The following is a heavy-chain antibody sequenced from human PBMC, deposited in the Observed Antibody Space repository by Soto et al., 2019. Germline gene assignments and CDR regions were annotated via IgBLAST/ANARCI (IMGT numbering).Heavy chain of an antibody. D-gene: IGHD1-1*01. Sequence: SVHVSSKASGGPFSSYAISWVRQAPGQGLEWMGGIIPIFGTANYAQKFQGRVTITADESTSTAYMELSSLRSEDTAVYYCARFGNVIDYWGQGTLVTVSS. CDR1: GGPFSSYA. CDR3: ARFGNVIDY. CDR2: IIPIFGTA. J-gene: IGHJ4*02. V-gene: IGHV1-69*13.